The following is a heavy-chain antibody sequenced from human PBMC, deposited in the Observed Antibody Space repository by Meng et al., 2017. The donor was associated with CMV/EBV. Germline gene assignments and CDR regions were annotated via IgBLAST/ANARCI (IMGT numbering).Heavy chain of an antibody. CDR2: IWYDGSNK. CDR3: AKVLLRFLEWLSPNFDY. V-gene: IGHV3-33*06. CDR1: GFTFSSYG. Sequence: GESLKISCAASGFTFSSYGMHWVRQAPGKGLEWVAVIWYDGSNKYYADSVKGRFTISRDNSKNTLYLQMNSLRAEDTAVYYCAKVLLRFLEWLSPNFDYWGQGTLVTVSS. J-gene: IGHJ4*02. D-gene: IGHD3-3*01.